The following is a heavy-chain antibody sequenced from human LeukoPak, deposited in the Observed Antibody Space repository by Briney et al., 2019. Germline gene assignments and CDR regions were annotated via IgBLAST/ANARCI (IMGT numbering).Heavy chain of an antibody. V-gene: IGHV3-7*01. CDR1: AITLGTFW. Sequence: CRRPSWAADAITLGTFWTGWGSQPPRHRLEWDATIMLVGIEKFYVDSVKGRFTISRDNAKNSLYLQMNSLRAEDTAIYYCARDKFCTHAVCPATYNDYWGQGTLVTVSS. CDR2: IMLVGIEK. J-gene: IGHJ4*02. CDR3: ARDKFCTHAVCPATYNDY. D-gene: IGHD2-8*01.